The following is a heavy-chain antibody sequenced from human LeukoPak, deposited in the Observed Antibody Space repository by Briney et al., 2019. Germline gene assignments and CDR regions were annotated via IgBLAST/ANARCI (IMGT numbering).Heavy chain of an antibody. CDR3: TKETTMIVGGQYFDY. CDR1: GFTFDDYS. D-gene: IGHD3-22*01. J-gene: IGHJ4*02. CDR2: ITWDGTRT. V-gene: IGHV3-43*01. Sequence: GGSLRLPCAASGFTFDDYSMHWVRQAPGKGLEWVSLITWDGTRTYYADSVKGRFSISRDNSKNSLYLQMNSLRTEDTALYYCTKETTMIVGGQYFDYWGQGTLVTVSS.